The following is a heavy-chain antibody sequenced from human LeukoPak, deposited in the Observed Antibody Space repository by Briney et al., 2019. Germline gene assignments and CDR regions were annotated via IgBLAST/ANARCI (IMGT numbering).Heavy chain of an antibody. V-gene: IGHV1-69*13. D-gene: IGHD5-18*01. CDR2: IIPIFGTA. CDR3: ARSVDGYSYGFF. J-gene: IGHJ4*02. Sequence: ASVTVSCKASGGTFSSYAISWVRQAPGQGLEWMGGIIPIFGTANYAQKFQGRVTITADESTSTAYMELSSLRSEATAVYYCARSVDGYSYGFFWGQGTLVTVSS. CDR1: GGTFSSYA.